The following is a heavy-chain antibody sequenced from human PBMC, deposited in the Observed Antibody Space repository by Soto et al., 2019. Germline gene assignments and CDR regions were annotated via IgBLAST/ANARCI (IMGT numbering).Heavy chain of an antibody. CDR1: GGSISSGGYS. V-gene: IGHV4-30-2*06. Sequence: SSETLSLTCTVSGGSISSGGYSWTWIRQSPGKGLEWIGYTYQSGSAYYNPSLKSRVTISVDRSKNQFPLNLTSVTAADTAVYYCARDYYGMDVWGQGTTVTVS. CDR2: TYQSGSA. CDR3: ARDYYGMDV. J-gene: IGHJ6*02.